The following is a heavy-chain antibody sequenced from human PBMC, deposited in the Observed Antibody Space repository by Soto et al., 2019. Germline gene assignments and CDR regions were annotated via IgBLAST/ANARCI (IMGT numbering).Heavy chain of an antibody. J-gene: IGHJ4*01. CDR3: TTDSYSTMIVVRFDY. V-gene: IGHV3-74*01. CDR2: ISNDGSST. Sequence: GGSLRLSCAVSGFIFSEYWMHWVRQGPGKGLVWVSRISNDGSSTHYADSVKGRFTISRDNSKNTLYLQMNSLKTEDTGIYYCTTDSYSTMIVVRFDYWGHGTLVTVSS. CDR1: GFIFSEYW. D-gene: IGHD3-22*01.